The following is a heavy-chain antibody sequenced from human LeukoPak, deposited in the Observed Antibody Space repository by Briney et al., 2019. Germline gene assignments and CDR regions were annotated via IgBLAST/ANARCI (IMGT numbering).Heavy chain of an antibody. Sequence: SETLSLTCAVYGGSFSGYYWSWIRQPPGKGLEWIGEINHSGSTNYNPSLKSRVTIPVDTSKNQFSLKLSSVTAADTAVYYCARGRIQLWTTYFDYWGQETLVTVSS. J-gene: IGHJ4*02. CDR2: INHSGST. V-gene: IGHV4-34*01. CDR3: ARGRIQLWTTYFDY. CDR1: GGSFSGYY. D-gene: IGHD5-18*01.